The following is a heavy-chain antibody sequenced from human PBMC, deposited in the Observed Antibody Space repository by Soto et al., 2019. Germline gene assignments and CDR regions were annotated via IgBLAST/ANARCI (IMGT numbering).Heavy chain of an antibody. V-gene: IGHV1-8*01. CDR2: MQPSTGRT. Sequence: QVQLVQSGAEVREPGASVKVSCKASGYSFTSLDINWVRQTAGQGLEWMGWMQPSTGRTGYAQKFQGRVTMTRDTSINTAYMERTTLTAEDTAFYYCARGVSAGVDCWGQGTLVNDSP. J-gene: IGHJ4*02. CDR3: ARGVSAGVDC. D-gene: IGHD1-26*01. CDR1: GYSFTSLD.